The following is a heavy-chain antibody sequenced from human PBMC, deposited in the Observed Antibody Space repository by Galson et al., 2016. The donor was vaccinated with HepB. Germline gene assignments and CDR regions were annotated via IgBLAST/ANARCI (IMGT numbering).Heavy chain of an antibody. Sequence: SLRLSCAVSGLTFSTCDMTWVRQAPGKGLEWVSSIGTAEYTYYADSVKGRVTISRDNSKNTLYLQMNSLRAEDTAVYYCAILKLGTDWSDPWGQGTLVIVSS. CDR3: AILKLGTDWSDP. J-gene: IGHJ5*02. CDR1: GLTFSTCD. CDR2: IGTAEYT. V-gene: IGHV3-23*01. D-gene: IGHD3-16*01.